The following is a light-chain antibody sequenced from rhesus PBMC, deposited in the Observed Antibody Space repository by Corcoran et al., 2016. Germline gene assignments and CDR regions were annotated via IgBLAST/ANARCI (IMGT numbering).Light chain of an antibody. J-gene: IGKJ1*01. CDR3: QQHDSYPPT. CDR2: YAS. Sequence: DIQMTQSPSSLSASVGDTVTITCRASQGIANYLAWYQQKPGKGPKPLIYYASNLESGVPSRVSGSGSGTDVTLPISSLQHEDFAIYYCQQHDSYPPTFGQGTKVEIK. CDR1: QGIANY. V-gene: IGKV1S14*01.